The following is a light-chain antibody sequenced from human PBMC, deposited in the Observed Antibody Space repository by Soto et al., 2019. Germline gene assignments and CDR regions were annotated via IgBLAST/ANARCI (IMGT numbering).Light chain of an antibody. CDR3: QQYYSSLT. J-gene: IGKJ2*01. CDR1: QTVFHSSYNKDF. CDR2: WAS. Sequence: DIVMTQSPVSLSVSLGERATINCKSSQTVFHSSYNKDFLAWYQQKPGQPPKLLFYWASTRESGVPDRFSGGVSVTDFSITISSLQAEVMAVYYCQQYYSSLTFGQGTKLEIK. V-gene: IGKV4-1*01.